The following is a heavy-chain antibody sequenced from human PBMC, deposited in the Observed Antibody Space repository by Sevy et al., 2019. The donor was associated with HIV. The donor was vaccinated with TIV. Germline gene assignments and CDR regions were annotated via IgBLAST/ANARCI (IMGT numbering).Heavy chain of an antibody. CDR3: AKGGKNFWDSEDYYYVMDV. Sequence: GGSLRLSCAASGFTFSSYDMHWFRQAPGKGLECVAFISYDGSNKYYADSVKGRFTISRDNSKNTLFLHMNSLGAEDTGVYYCAKGGKNFWDSEDYYYVMDVWGPRTTVTVSS. D-gene: IGHD3-3*01. CDR1: GFTFSSYD. V-gene: IGHV3-30*18. J-gene: IGHJ6*02. CDR2: ISYDGSNK.